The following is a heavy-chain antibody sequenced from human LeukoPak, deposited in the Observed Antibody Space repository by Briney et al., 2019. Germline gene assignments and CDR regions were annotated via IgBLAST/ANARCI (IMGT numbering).Heavy chain of an antibody. J-gene: IGHJ4*02. D-gene: IGHD6-6*01. V-gene: IGHV1-69*05. CDR2: IIPIFGTA. CDR1: GGTFSSDA. Sequence: GASVKVSCKXSGGTFSSDAISWVRQAPGQGLEWMGRIIPIFGTADYSQKFQGRVTITTDESTSTAYMELSSLRSEDTAVYYCAREPWSSSSQYYFDYWGQGTLVTVSS. CDR3: AREPWSSSSQYYFDY.